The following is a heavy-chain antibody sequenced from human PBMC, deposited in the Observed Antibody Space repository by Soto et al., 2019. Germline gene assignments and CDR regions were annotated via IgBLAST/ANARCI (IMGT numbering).Heavy chain of an antibody. CDR2: INHSGST. V-gene: IGHV4-34*01. J-gene: IGHJ4*02. D-gene: IGHD3-10*01. CDR3: ARDPHYYGSGSENY. Sequence: SETLSLTCAVYGGSFSGYYWSWIRQPPGKGLEWIGEINHSGSTNYNPSLKSRVTISVDTSKNQFSLKLSSVTAADTAVYYCARDPHYYGSGSENYWGQGTLVTVSS. CDR1: GGSFSGYY.